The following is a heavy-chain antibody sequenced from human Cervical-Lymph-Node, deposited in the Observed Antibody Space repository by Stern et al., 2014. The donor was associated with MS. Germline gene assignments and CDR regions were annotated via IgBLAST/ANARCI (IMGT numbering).Heavy chain of an antibody. Sequence: QLVESGGGLVQPGRSLRLSCAASGFTFEDYAMHWVRQTPGKGLEWVSSISWNSGSTVYADSVKGRFTISRDNAKNSLFLQMNSLGPEDTALYYCAKDRRNYGFSFDSWGQGALVSVSS. CDR1: GFTFEDYA. J-gene: IGHJ4*02. CDR2: ISWNSGST. CDR3: AKDRRNYGFSFDS. V-gene: IGHV3-9*01. D-gene: IGHD3-10*01.